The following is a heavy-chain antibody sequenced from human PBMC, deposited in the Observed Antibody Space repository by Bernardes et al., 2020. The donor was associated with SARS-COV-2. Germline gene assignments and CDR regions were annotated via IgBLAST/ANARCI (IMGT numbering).Heavy chain of an antibody. J-gene: IGHJ4*02. CDR2: VSRSGAAT. D-gene: IGHD3-16*02. CDR1: GFTFSNSA. V-gene: IGHV3-23*01. Sequence: GGSLRLSCAASGFTFSNSAMSWVRQAPGKGLEWVSTVSRSGAATYYADSVKGRFTISRDNSKNTLYLQMNSLRSGDAALYYCARPPGGVIAYFDLWGQGTLVTVSP. CDR3: ARPPGGVIAYFDL.